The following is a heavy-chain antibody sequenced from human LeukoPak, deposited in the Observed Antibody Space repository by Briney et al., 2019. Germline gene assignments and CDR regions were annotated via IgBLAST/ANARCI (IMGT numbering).Heavy chain of an antibody. J-gene: IGHJ4*02. CDR3: ARGRSGGSWDY. CDR2: IYYSGST. CDR1: GGSISSYY. D-gene: IGHD2-15*01. Sequence: SETLSLTCTVSGGSISSYYWSWIRQPPGKGLEWIGYIYYSGSTNYNPSLKSRVTISVNTSKNQFSLKLSSVTAADTAVYYCARGRSGGSWDYWGQGTLVTVSS. V-gene: IGHV4-59*01.